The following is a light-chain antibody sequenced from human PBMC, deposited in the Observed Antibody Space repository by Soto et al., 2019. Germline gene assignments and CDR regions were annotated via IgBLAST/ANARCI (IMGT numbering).Light chain of an antibody. CDR2: DAS. CDR3: QQYNSDWT. Sequence: DIQMTQSPSTLSASVGDRVTITCRASQSISSWLAWYQQKPGKAPKLLIYDASTLKGGVPSRFSGSGSGTEFTLTISSLQPDDFASYYCQQYNSDWTCCQGTEVEIK. J-gene: IGKJ1*01. V-gene: IGKV1-5*01. CDR1: QSISSW.